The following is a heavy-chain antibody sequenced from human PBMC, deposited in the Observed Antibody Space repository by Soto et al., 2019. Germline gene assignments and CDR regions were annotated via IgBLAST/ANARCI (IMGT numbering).Heavy chain of an antibody. CDR3: AIQRPDGFDM. CDR1: GHTFTAYG. V-gene: IGHV1-18*01. J-gene: IGHJ3*02. Sequence: QVRLVQSGGEVKKPGASVKVSCKTSGHTFTAYGVSWVRQAPGQGLEWMGWISPDSGDKSYKQKFQGRVTLTTDRSTSTVYMELTSLTSDDTALYYGAIQRPDGFDMWGQGTMVTVSS. CDR2: ISPDSGDK.